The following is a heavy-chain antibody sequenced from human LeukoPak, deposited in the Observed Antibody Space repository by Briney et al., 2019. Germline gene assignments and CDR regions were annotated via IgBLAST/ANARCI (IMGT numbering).Heavy chain of an antibody. Sequence: SETLSLTGAVYGGSFSGYYWSWIRQPPGKGLEGIGEINHSESTNYNPSLNSRVNISVETSKNQFSLKLSSVTAADTAVYYCARRSVVVAATFKYYYYMDVWGKGTTVTISS. CDR3: ARRSVVVAATFKYYYYMDV. D-gene: IGHD2-15*01. CDR2: INHSEST. CDR1: GGSFSGYY. J-gene: IGHJ6*03. V-gene: IGHV4-34*01.